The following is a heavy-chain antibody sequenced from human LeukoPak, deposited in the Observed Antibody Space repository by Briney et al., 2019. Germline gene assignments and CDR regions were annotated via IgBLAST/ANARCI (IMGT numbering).Heavy chain of an antibody. CDR2: ISYDGSNK. J-gene: IGHJ6*02. Sequence: PGGSLRLSCAASGFTFSSSGMHWVRQAPGKGLEWVAVISYDGSNKYYGDSVKGRFTISRDNSKNILFLHLNSLRAEDTALYYCARDLHYYVAMDGWGQGTTVTVSS. V-gene: IGHV3-30*03. CDR1: GFTFSSSG. D-gene: IGHD3-10*02. CDR3: ARDLHYYVAMDG.